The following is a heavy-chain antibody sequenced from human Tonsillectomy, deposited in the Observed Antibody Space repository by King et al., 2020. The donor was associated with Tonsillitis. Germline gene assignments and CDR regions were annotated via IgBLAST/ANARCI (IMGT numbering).Heavy chain of an antibody. D-gene: IGHD2-15*01. CDR3: GRYEGGVFDP. Sequence: QLQESGPGLVKPSQTLSLTYTFSGGSISGGAFYWSWIRQHPGKGPEWIGDIHYIGNTYYNPPLKSRLTISLDTAKNQFSLNLSSVTAADTAMYYCGRYEGGVFDPWGQGTLVTVSS. CDR1: GGSISGGAFY. CDR2: IHYIGNT. J-gene: IGHJ5*02. V-gene: IGHV4-31*03.